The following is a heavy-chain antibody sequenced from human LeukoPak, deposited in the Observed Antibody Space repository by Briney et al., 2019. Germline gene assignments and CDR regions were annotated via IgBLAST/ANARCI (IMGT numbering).Heavy chain of an antibody. CDR1: GFTFSSYT. J-gene: IGHJ4*02. V-gene: IGHV3-23*01. CDR2: ITSSGGTT. Sequence: GGSLRLSCAASGFTFSSYTMSWVRQAPGKGLEWVSSITSSGGTTYGADSVKGRFTISRDNSKNTLYLQMNSLRAEDTAIYYCANTEWELDYWGQGTLVTVSS. D-gene: IGHD1-26*01. CDR3: ANTEWELDY.